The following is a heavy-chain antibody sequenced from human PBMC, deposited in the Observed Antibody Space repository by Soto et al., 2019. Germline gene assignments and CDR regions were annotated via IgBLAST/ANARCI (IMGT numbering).Heavy chain of an antibody. J-gene: IGHJ3*02. Sequence: QVQLVQSGAEVKKPGASVKVSCKASGYTFTGYYMHWVRQAPGQGLEWMGWISPNSGGTNYAQKFQGWVTMTRDTSISTAYMELSRLRSDDTAVYYCARDPSRYSSSFEGAFDIWGQGTMVTVSS. CDR3: ARDPSRYSSSFEGAFDI. CDR2: ISPNSGGT. D-gene: IGHD6-6*01. V-gene: IGHV1-2*04. CDR1: GYTFTGYY.